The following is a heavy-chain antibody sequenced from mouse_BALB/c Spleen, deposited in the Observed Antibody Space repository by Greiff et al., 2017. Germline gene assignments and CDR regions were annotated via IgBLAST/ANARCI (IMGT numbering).Heavy chain of an antibody. V-gene: IGHV2-6-2*01. Sequence: VQLVESGPDLVAPSQSLSITCTVSGFSLTSYGVHWVRQPPGKGLEWLVVIWSDGSTTYNSALKSRLSISKDNSKSQVFLKMNSLQTDDTAMYYCAREGIYDGYQVAMDYWGQGTSVTVSS. J-gene: IGHJ4*01. CDR3: AREGIYDGYQVAMDY. CDR2: IWSDGST. D-gene: IGHD2-3*01. CDR1: GFSLTSYG.